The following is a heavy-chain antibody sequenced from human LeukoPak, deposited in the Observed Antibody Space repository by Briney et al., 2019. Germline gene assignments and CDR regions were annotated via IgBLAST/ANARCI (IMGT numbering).Heavy chain of an antibody. CDR3: ARGTTAFLSHFDY. J-gene: IGHJ4*02. V-gene: IGHV1-2*02. CDR1: GYTFTGYY. CDR2: INPNSGGT. Sequence: ASVKVSCKASGYTFTGYYMHWVRQAPGQGLAWMGWINPNSGGTNYAQKFQGRVTMTRDTSISTAYMELSRLRSDDTAVYYCARGTTAFLSHFDYWGQGTLVTVSS. D-gene: IGHD2/OR15-2a*01.